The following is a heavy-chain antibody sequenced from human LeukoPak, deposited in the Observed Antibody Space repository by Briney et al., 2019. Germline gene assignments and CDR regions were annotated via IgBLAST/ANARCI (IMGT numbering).Heavy chain of an antibody. Sequence: ASVKVSCEASGYTFTSYYMHWVRQAPVQGLEWMGIINPSGGSTSYAQKFQGRVTMTRDTSTSTVYMELNSLRSEDTAVYYCARGRSIAARPGYFQHWGQGTLVTVSS. D-gene: IGHD6-6*01. CDR3: ARGRSIAARPGYFQH. J-gene: IGHJ1*01. CDR2: INPSGGST. V-gene: IGHV1-46*01. CDR1: GYTFTSYY.